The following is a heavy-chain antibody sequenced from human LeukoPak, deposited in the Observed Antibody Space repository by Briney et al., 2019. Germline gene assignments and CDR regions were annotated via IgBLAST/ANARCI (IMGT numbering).Heavy chain of an antibody. V-gene: IGHV4-59*01. D-gene: IGHD3-3*01. CDR2: IYYSGST. J-gene: IGHJ5*02. CDR1: GGSISSYY. Sequence: KPSETLSLTCTVSGGSISSYYWSWIRQPPGKGLEWIGYIYYSGSTNYNPSLERRVTISLATSKNKFSLKLSSVTAAATAVYYCARYYDLSSGYYNWFDPWGQGTLVTVSS. CDR3: ARYYDLSSGYYNWFDP.